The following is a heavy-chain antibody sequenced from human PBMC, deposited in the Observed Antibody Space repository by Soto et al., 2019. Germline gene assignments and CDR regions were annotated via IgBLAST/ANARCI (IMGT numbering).Heavy chain of an antibody. CDR3: ARDLREYTGCYPSGPGY. J-gene: IGHJ4*02. D-gene: IGHD1-26*01. CDR2: INPGRSYT. CDR1: GYSFTNYY. V-gene: IGHV1-46*01. Sequence: ASVKVSCKATGYSFTNYYIHWVRQAPGQGLEWMGMINPGRSYTSYAQKFQVRVTMTRDTSTSTVYMELSSLRSEDTAVYYCARDLREYTGCYPSGPGYWGQGTRVTVSS.